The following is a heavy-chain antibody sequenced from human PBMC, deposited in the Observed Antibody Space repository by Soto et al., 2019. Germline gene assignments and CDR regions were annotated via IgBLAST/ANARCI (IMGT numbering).Heavy chain of an antibody. CDR1: DGSISSSCCY. CDR3: ERHPAVPYYGKGFDY. CDR2: IYSSGST. Sequence: SETMSVTCTVSDGSISSSCCYCVWKRQPPGKGLEWIGSIYSSGSTYYNPSLKSRVTLSVDTSKHQVSLHLNSVTAADTALYYCERHPAVPYYGKGFDYWGQGILVTGSS. D-gene: IGHD3-22*01. V-gene: IGHV4-39*01. J-gene: IGHJ4*02.